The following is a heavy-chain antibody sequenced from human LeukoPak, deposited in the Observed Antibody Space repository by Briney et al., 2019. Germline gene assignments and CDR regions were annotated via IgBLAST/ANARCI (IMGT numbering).Heavy chain of an antibody. CDR1: GFTFSNFA. CDR3: ARDPRSLDWPTNFDY. J-gene: IGHJ4*02. Sequence: GGSLRLSCAASGFTFSNFAMNWVRQAPGKGLEWVSLISSSSSYIYYADSVKGRFTISRDNAKNSLYLQMNSLRAEDTGVYYCARDPRSLDWPTNFDYWGQGTLVTVSS. V-gene: IGHV3-21*01. D-gene: IGHD3-9*01. CDR2: ISSSSSYI.